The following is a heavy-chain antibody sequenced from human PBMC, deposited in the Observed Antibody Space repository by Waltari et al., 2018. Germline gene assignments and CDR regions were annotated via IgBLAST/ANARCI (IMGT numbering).Heavy chain of an antibody. CDR2: ISSDGGAI. CDR1: GFTFRNYE. D-gene: IGHD3-22*01. V-gene: IGHV3-48*03. Sequence: EVQLVESGGGLVQPGGSLRLSCVASGFTFRNYEVNWVRQAPWKGLEWVSYISSDGGAIYYADSVKGRFTISRDNAKSSLYLHMSSLRAEDTAVYYCARATYYYSGCYWDYWGQGTLVTVSS. CDR3: ARATYYYSGCYWDY. J-gene: IGHJ4*02.